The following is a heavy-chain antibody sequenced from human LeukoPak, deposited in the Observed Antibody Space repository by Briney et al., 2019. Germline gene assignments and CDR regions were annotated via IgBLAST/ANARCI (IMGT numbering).Heavy chain of an antibody. V-gene: IGHV4-59*01. CDR3: ARQSISGSSLSYFDY. CDR2: IYDSGST. D-gene: IGHD3-22*01. Sequence: SETLSLTCTVSGGSFSSYYWSWIRQPPGKGLEWIGNIYDSGSTTYTPSLKRRFTISVDTSKNQCSLKLSSVTAADTAVYYCARQSISGSSLSYFDYWGQGTLVNVPS. CDR1: GGSFSSYY. J-gene: IGHJ4*02.